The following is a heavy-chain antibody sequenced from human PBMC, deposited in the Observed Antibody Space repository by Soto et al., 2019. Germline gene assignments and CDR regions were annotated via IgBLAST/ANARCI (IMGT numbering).Heavy chain of an antibody. Sequence: SETLSLTCSVSGGSISSSSYFWGWIRQPPGKGLDWIGSIYYCGSTYYNPSLKSRFTVSLDTSKNQFSLKLSSVTAADTAVYYCARHPSDFWFDPWGQGTLVTVSS. CDR2: IYYCGST. CDR3: ARHPSDFWFDP. J-gene: IGHJ5*02. D-gene: IGHD2-21*02. CDR1: GGSISSSSYF. V-gene: IGHV4-39*01.